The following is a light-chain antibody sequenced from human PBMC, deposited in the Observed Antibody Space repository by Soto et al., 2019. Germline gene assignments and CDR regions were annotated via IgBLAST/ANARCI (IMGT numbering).Light chain of an antibody. J-gene: IGKJ1*01. CDR3: QQYRNWPRT. Sequence: EIVLTQSPATLSVSPGERFTLSCRASQSVDINLAWYQQKPGQAPRLLIYGASTRATDMPGRFSGRGSGTEFTLTISSLQSEDYAVYYCQQYRNWPRTFGQGTKVDIK. CDR1: QSVDIN. V-gene: IGKV3-15*01. CDR2: GAS.